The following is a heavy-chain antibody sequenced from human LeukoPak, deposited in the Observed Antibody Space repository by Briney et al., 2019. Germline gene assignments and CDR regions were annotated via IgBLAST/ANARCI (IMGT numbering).Heavy chain of an antibody. D-gene: IGHD5-18*01. CDR2: IYSGGST. CDR1: GFTVSSNY. V-gene: IGHV3-66*01. J-gene: IGHJ4*02. Sequence: QSGGSLRLSCAASGFTVSSNYMSWVRQAPGKGLEWVSVIYSGGSTYYADSVKGRFTISRDNSKNTLHLQMNSLRAEDTAVYYCAREMWDSYGYVDYWGQGTLVTVSS. CDR3: AREMWDSYGYVDY.